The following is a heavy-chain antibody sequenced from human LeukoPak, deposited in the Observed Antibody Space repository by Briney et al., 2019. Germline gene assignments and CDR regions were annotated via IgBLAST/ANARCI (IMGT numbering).Heavy chain of an antibody. J-gene: IGHJ4*02. CDR3: ARGITIFFDY. CDR2: ISSSGSTI. CDR1: GFTFSSYE. V-gene: IGHV3-48*03. D-gene: IGHD3-9*01. Sequence: GGSLRLSCAASGFTFSSYEMSWVRQAPGKGPEWVSYISSSGSTIYYADSVKGRFTISRDNAKNSLYLQMNSLRAEDTAVYYCARGITIFFDYWGQGTLVTVSS.